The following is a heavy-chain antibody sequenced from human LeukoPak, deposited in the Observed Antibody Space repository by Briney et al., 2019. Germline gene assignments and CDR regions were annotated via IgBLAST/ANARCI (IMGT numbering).Heavy chain of an antibody. CDR2: IKNKIASGTT. Sequence: GGSLRLSCAASGFTFSNAWMNWVRQAPGKGLEWVGRIKNKIASGTTDYAAPVKGRFTISRDDSKNTLFLQMNSLKTEDTAMYSCTTNYAFDIWGQGTMVTVSS. CDR1: GFTFSNAW. J-gene: IGHJ3*02. CDR3: TTNYAFDI. V-gene: IGHV3-15*01.